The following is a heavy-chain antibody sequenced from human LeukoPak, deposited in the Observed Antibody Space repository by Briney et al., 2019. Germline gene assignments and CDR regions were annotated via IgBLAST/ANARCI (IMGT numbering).Heavy chain of an antibody. D-gene: IGHD6-13*01. Sequence: GGSLRLSCAASGFTFSSYSMNWVRQAPGKGLEWVSSISSSSSYIYYADSVKGRFTISRDNAKNSLYLQMNSLRAEDTAVYYCARDKKMAAAGSGYYYGMDVWGQGTTVTVSS. V-gene: IGHV3-21*01. CDR2: ISSSSSYI. J-gene: IGHJ6*02. CDR1: GFTFSSYS. CDR3: ARDKKMAAAGSGYYYGMDV.